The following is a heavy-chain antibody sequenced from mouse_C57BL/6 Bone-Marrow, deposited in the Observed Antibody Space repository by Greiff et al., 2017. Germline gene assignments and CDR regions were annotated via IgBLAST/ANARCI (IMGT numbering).Heavy chain of an antibody. CDR3: ARFGYYGSSYERAYAMDY. Sequence: QVQLQQPGAELVKPGASVKLSCKASGYTFTSYWMHWVKQRPGRGLEWIGRIDPNSGGTKYNEKFKGKATLTVDKPSSTAYMQLSSLTSEDSAVDYCARFGYYGSSYERAYAMDYWGQGTSVTVSS. CDR1: GYTFTSYW. V-gene: IGHV1-72*01. CDR2: IDPNSGGT. J-gene: IGHJ4*01. D-gene: IGHD1-1*01.